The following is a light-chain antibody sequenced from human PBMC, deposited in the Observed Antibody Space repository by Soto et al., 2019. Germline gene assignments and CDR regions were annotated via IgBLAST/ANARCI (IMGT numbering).Light chain of an antibody. CDR3: QQYNNWPPLT. J-gene: IGKJ1*01. CDR2: GAS. Sequence: EIVMTQSPATLSVSPGERATLSCRASQSVSGNLAWYQQKPGQAPRLLIYGASTRATGIPARFSGSGSGTEFTLTISSLQSEDFAVYDCQQYNNWPPLTFGQGTKVEIK. V-gene: IGKV3-15*01. CDR1: QSVSGN.